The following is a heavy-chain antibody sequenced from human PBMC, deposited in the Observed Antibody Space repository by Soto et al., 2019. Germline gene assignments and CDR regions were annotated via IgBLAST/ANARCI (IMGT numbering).Heavy chain of an antibody. CDR2: VYHSGKT. Sequence: SETLSLTCVVSGYSISSAYYWGWIRQPPGKGLEWIGSVYHSGKTYYNPSLRTRVTISLDTSNNRFSLRLRSVTVAESAVYYCARSGTTTPPFPEKWGQGTLVTVSS. D-gene: IGHD1-1*01. V-gene: IGHV4-38-2*01. CDR1: GYSISSAYY. J-gene: IGHJ4*02. CDR3: ARSGTTTPPFPEK.